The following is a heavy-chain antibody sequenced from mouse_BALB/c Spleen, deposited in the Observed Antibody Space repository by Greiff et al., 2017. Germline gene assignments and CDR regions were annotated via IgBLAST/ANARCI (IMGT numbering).Heavy chain of an antibody. J-gene: IGHJ3*01. Sequence: VQLKESGGGLVKPGGSLKLSCAASGFTFSSYAMSWVRQTPEKRLEWVATISSGGSYTYYPDSVKGRFTISRDNAKNTLYLQMSSLRSEDTAMYYCASHYYGSSYGFAYWGQGTLVTVSA. CDR2: ISSGGSYT. CDR1: GFTFSSYA. V-gene: IGHV5-9-3*01. D-gene: IGHD1-1*01. CDR3: ASHYYGSSYGFAY.